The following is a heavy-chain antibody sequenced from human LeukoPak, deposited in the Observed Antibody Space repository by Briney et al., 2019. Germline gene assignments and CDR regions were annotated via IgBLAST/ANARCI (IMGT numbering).Heavy chain of an antibody. CDR1: GFTFSNYG. V-gene: IGHV3-21*06. CDR2: TDTSGNYI. CDR3: ARGRSITLLRGVAMSDGFDI. J-gene: IGHJ3*02. D-gene: IGHD3-10*01. Sequence: PGGSLRLSCEASGFTFSNYGMNWVRQAPGKGPEWVSFTDTSGNYIYYGDSVKGRFTISRDNARNLLFLQMNGLRAEDTAVYYCARGRSITLLRGVAMSDGFDIWGQGAMVAVSS.